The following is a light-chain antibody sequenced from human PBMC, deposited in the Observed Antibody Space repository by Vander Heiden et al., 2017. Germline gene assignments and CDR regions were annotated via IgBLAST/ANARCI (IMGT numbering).Light chain of an antibody. Sequence: SYELTQPPSVSVSPGQTASITCSGAKLGDKYACWYQQKPGQSPVLVIYKGSKRTSGIPGRFSVSNSGNTATLTIGGNQAWDEADYYSQAWDSSTVVFGGGTKLTVL. CDR3: QAWDSSTVV. J-gene: IGLJ2*01. CDR2: KGS. V-gene: IGLV3-1*01. CDR1: KLGDKY.